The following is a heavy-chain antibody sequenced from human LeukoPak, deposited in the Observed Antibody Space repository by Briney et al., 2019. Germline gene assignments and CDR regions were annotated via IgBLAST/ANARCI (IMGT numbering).Heavy chain of an antibody. CDR1: GGSFSGYY. Sequence: SETVSLTCAVYGGSFSGYYWSWIRQPPGKGLEWIGEINHSGSTNYNPSLKSRVTISVDTSKNQFSLKLSSVTAADTAVYYCARRGYSYGYPTPFDYWGQGTLVTVSS. CDR3: ARRGYSYGYPTPFDY. J-gene: IGHJ4*02. CDR2: INHSGST. D-gene: IGHD5-18*01. V-gene: IGHV4-34*01.